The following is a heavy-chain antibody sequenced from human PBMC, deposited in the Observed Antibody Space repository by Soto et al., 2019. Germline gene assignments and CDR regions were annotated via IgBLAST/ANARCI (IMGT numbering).Heavy chain of an antibody. CDR3: PRGLPPVLGAFAFPLTSGFGP. D-gene: IGHD3-16*01. CDR1: GFTFSSYS. CDR2: ISSSSSYI. J-gene: IGHJ5*02. Sequence: GGSLRLSCAASGFTFSSYSMNWVRQAPGKGLEWVSSISSSSSYIYHADSVKGRFTISRDNAKNSLYLQMNSLRAEDTAVYYCPRGLPPVLGAFAFPLTSGFGPWGQVTLCTVSS. V-gene: IGHV3-21*01.